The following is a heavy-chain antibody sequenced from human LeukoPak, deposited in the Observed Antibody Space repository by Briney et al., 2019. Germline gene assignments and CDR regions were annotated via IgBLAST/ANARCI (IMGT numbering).Heavy chain of an antibody. CDR3: ARGGGIVGANDAFDI. CDR2: IYYSGST. CDR1: GGSISSGGYY. V-gene: IGHV4-31*03. D-gene: IGHD1-26*01. Sequence: KASQTLSLTCTVSGGSISSGGYYWSWIRQHPGKGLEWIGYIYYSGSTYYNPSLKSRVTISVDTSKNQFSLKLSSVTAADTAVYYCARGGGIVGANDAFDIWGQGTMVIVSS. J-gene: IGHJ3*02.